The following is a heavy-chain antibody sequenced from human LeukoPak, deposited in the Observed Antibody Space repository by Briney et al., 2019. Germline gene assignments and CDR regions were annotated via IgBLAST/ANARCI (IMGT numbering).Heavy chain of an antibody. J-gene: IGHJ6*02. CDR3: ARVLGNYCSSTSCYDYYYGMDV. Sequence: SETLSLTCTVSGGSISSFYWSWIRQPPGKGLEWIGYIYYSGNTNYNPSLKNRVTISVDTSKNQFSLKLSSVTAADTAVYYCARVLGNYCSSTSCYDYYYGMDVWGQGTTVTVSS. V-gene: IGHV4-59*01. D-gene: IGHD2-2*01. CDR1: GGSISSFY. CDR2: IYYSGNT.